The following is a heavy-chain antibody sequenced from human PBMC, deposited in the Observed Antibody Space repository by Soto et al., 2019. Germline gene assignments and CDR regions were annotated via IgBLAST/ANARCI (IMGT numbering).Heavy chain of an antibody. Sequence: QVQLVESGGGVVQPGRSLRLSCAASKFTFSDFGMHWVRQAPDKGLEWLGTIWYDGTKKIYGDPVKGRFTIFRDNSKNTLYLQMNSLRVEDTAVYYCVRDTYDTTADYWGRGSLVTVSS. CDR1: KFTFSDFG. CDR3: VRDTYDTTADY. V-gene: IGHV3-33*01. J-gene: IGHJ4*02. D-gene: IGHD3-22*01. CDR2: IWYDGTKK.